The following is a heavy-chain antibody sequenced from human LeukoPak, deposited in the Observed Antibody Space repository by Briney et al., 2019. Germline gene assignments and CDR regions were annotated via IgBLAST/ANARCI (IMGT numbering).Heavy chain of an antibody. V-gene: IGHV4-39*01. CDR2: ISYIGST. CDR3: ARHVGGTNWFDS. Sequence: PSETLSLTCSVSGGFSVSSSSYLGWIRQPPGKGPEWIGSISYIGSTYYNPVLKSRVPIPIDTSKNEFSVSLRSVTAADTAVYYCARHVGGTNWFDSWGQGILVTVSS. CDR1: GGFSVSSSSY. D-gene: IGHD1-26*01. J-gene: IGHJ5*02.